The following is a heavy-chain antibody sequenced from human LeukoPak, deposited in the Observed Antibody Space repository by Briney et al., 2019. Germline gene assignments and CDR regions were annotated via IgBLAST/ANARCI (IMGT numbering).Heavy chain of an antibody. CDR3: ARTEYYYDSSGEFDY. CDR2: ISAYNGNT. Sequence: ASVKVSCKASGYTFTSYGTSWVRQAPGQGLEWMGWISAYNGNTNYAQKLQGRVTMTTDTSTSTAYMELRSLRSDDTAVYYCARTEYYYDSSGEFDYWGQGTLVTVSS. V-gene: IGHV1-18*01. J-gene: IGHJ4*02. CDR1: GYTFTSYG. D-gene: IGHD3-22*01.